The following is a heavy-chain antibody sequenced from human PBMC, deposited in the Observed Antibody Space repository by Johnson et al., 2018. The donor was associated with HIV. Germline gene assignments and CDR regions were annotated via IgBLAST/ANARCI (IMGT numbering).Heavy chain of an antibody. Sequence: VQLVESGGGLVQPGRSLRLSCAASGFTFDDYAMHWVRQPPGKGLEWVSGISWNSVTIGYADSVTGRFTISRANAKNTLYLQMNSLRAEDTAVYYCARLCSGCADAFDMWGQGTMVTVS. CDR3: ARLCSGCADAFDM. D-gene: IGHD3-10*02. CDR1: GFTFDDYA. CDR2: ISWNSVTI. J-gene: IGHJ3*02. V-gene: IGHV3-9*01.